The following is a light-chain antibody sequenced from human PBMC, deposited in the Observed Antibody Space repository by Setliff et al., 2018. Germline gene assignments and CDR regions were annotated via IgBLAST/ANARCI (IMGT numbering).Light chain of an antibody. CDR2: DVN. V-gene: IGLV2-14*01. CDR3: SSYTTTSTVV. CDR1: SSDIGGYNY. Sequence: QSALTQPASVSGSPGQSITISCTGSSSDIGGYNYVSWYQQHPGKAPKLMIYDVNERPSGVSNRFSGSKSGNTASLTISGLQAEDEADYYCSSYTTTSTVVIGGGTQLTVL. J-gene: IGLJ2*01.